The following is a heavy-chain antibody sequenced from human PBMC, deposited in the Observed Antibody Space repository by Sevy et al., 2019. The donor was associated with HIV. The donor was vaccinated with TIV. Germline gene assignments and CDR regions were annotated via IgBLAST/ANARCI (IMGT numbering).Heavy chain of an antibody. CDR2: ISGSGGRT. D-gene: IGHD3-22*01. V-gene: IGHV3-23*01. J-gene: IGHJ5*02. CDR1: GFTLSSYA. CDR3: ATRPTMIVVVIPA. Sequence: GGSLRLSCAASGFTLSSYAMSWVRQAPGKGLEWVSAISGSGGRTYYADSVKGRFTISRDNSKNTLYLQMNSLRAEDTAVYYCATRPTMIVVVIPAWGQGTLVTVSS.